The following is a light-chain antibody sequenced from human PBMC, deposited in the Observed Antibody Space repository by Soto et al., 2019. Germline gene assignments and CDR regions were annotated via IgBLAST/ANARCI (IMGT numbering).Light chain of an antibody. CDR2: DAS. CDR1: QSISSW. CDR3: QQYNSYWT. V-gene: IGKV1-5*01. J-gene: IGKJ1*01. Sequence: DIQMTQSPSTLSASVGDRVTITCRASQSISSWLAWYQQKPGKAPKLLIYDASSLESGVQSRFSGSGSGTEFTRTISCLQPDDFATYYCQQYNSYWTFGQGTKVEIK.